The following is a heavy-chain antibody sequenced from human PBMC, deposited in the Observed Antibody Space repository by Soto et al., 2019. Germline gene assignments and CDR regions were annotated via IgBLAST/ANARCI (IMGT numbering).Heavy chain of an antibody. D-gene: IGHD6-13*01. CDR3: ACGFTDVAGGH. CDR2: INREGSFT. Sequence: DVQLVESGGGLVQPGGSLRLSCAASGSTFSTYWMHWVRQAPGKGLEWVSRINREGSFTNYTDSVRGRFTISRGDAKNTLYLQMSSLRAEDTAVYYCACGFTDVAGGHWGQGTLVTVSS. J-gene: IGHJ4*02. V-gene: IGHV3-74*01. CDR1: GSTFSTYW.